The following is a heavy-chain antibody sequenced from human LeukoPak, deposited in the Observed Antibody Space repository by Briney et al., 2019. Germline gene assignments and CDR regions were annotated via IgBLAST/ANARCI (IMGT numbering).Heavy chain of an antibody. CDR3: ASDCSGGSCYSDY. V-gene: IGHV4-34*01. D-gene: IGHD2-15*01. CDR1: GGSFSGYY. Sequence: SETLSLTCAVYGGSFSGYYWSWIRQPPGKGLEWIGEINHSGSTNYNPSLKSRVTISVDTSKNQFSLKLSSVTAADTAAYYCASDCSGGSCYSDYWGQGTLVTVSS. J-gene: IGHJ4*02. CDR2: INHSGST.